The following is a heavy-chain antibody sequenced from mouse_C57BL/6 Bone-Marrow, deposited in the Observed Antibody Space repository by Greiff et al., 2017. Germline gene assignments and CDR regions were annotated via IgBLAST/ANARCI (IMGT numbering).Heavy chain of an antibody. Sequence: QVQLQQSGAELARPGASVKLSCKASGYTFTSYGISWVKQRTGQGLEWIGEISPRSGNTYYTEKFKGKATLTADKSSSTAYMELRSLTSEDSAVYFCASYDGYFYYFDYWGQGTTLTVSS. CDR3: ASYDGYFYYFDY. CDR2: ISPRSGNT. D-gene: IGHD2-3*01. J-gene: IGHJ2*01. V-gene: IGHV1-81*01. CDR1: GYTFTSYG.